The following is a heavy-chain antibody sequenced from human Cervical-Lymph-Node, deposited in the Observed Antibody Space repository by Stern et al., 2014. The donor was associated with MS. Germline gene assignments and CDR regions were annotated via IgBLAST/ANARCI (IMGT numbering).Heavy chain of an antibody. CDR1: GYTFTNNW. CDR3: ASPPPRRKWDDPNYGMDV. D-gene: IGHD1-1*01. J-gene: IGHJ6*02. Sequence: EVHLVESGAEVKKPGESLKLSCKGSGYTFTNNWIAWVRQMPGKGLEWMGIIYPDDSDIRYSPSLQGQVTISADKSLSTAYLQCSGLRAADSAVYYCASPPPRRKWDDPNYGMDVWGQGTTVTVSS. CDR2: IYPDDSDI. V-gene: IGHV5-51*03.